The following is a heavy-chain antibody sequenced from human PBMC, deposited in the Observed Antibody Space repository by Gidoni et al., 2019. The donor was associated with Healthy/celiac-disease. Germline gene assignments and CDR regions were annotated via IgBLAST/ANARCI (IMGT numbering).Heavy chain of an antibody. D-gene: IGHD3-3*01. CDR2: ISGSGGST. CDR3: AKDLTIFGVVKKKPFDY. Sequence: EVQLVESGGGLVQPGGSVRLSCAASGFTFSSYAMSWVRQAPGKGLEWVSAISGSGGSTYYADSVKGRFTISRDNSKNTLYLQMNSLRAEDTAVYYCAKDLTIFGVVKKKPFDYWGQGTLVTVSS. J-gene: IGHJ4*02. V-gene: IGHV3-23*04. CDR1: GFTFSSYA.